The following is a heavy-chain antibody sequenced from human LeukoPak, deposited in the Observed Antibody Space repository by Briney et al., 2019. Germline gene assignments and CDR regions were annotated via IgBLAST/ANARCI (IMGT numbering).Heavy chain of an antibody. D-gene: IGHD3-10*01. CDR2: IYYSGST. Sequence: SETLSLTCTVSGGSISSGDYYWSWIRQPPGKGLEWIGYIYYSGSTYYSPSLKSRVTISVDTSKNQFSLKLSSVTAADTAVYYCARGRGPRPHYYYYGMDVWGQGTTVTVSS. CDR1: GGSISSGDYY. CDR3: ARGRGPRPHYYYYGMDV. J-gene: IGHJ6*02. V-gene: IGHV4-30-4*01.